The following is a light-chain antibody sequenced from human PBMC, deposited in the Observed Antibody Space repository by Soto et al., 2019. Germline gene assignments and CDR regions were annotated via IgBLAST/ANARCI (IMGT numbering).Light chain of an antibody. CDR3: KRYYRGLGT. J-gene: IGKJ1*01. Sequence: DIQMTQSPSSLSASVGDRVTITCRASQGISNYLAWYQQKPGQVPNLLIYSASTLQSGVPSRFSGSGSGTYFTLPISSLRLEDVETYYCKRYYRGLGTFGQGTKVEIK. CDR1: QGISNY. V-gene: IGKV1-27*01. CDR2: SAS.